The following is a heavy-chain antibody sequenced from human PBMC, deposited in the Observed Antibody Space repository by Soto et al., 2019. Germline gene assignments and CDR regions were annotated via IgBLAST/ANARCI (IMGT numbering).Heavy chain of an antibody. D-gene: IGHD2-21*02. CDR2: IYYSGST. Sequence: QVQLQESGPGLVKPSETLSLTCTVSGGSISSYYWSWIRQPPGKGLEWIGYIYYSGSTNYNPSLKSRVTLSVXXSXNXXSLTLNSATAADTAVYYCARQSGPPAVTYYSGMDVWGQGTTVTVSS. J-gene: IGHJ6*02. CDR1: GGSISSYY. V-gene: IGHV4-59*08. CDR3: ARQSGPPAVTYYSGMDV.